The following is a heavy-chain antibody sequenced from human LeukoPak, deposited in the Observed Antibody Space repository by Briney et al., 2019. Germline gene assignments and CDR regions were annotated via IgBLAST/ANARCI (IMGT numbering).Heavy chain of an antibody. D-gene: IGHD2-15*01. CDR2: IYHSGST. J-gene: IGHJ4*02. CDR1: GYSISSGYY. Sequence: SETLSLTCTVSGYSISSGYYWGWIRQPPGKGLEWIGSIYHSGSTYYNPSLKSRVTISVDTSKNQFSLKLSSVTAADTAVYYCARACSGGSCYSNQFDYWGQGTLVTVSS. CDR3: ARACSGGSCYSNQFDY. V-gene: IGHV4-38-2*02.